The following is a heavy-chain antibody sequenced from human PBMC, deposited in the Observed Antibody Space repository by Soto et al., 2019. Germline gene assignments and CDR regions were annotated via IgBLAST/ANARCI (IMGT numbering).Heavy chain of an antibody. Sequence: EVQLLEAGGGLAQPGGSLRLSCAASGFAFGTSAMTWVRQAPGKGLEWVSTISGPGDSTFYADSVKGRFTISRDNSRNTVYLQINNLRADDTAVYYCVRGGHFSFFDPWGQGTLVTVSS. D-gene: IGHD3-3*02. J-gene: IGHJ5*02. CDR2: ISGPGDST. CDR3: VRGGHFSFFDP. V-gene: IGHV3-23*01. CDR1: GFAFGTSA.